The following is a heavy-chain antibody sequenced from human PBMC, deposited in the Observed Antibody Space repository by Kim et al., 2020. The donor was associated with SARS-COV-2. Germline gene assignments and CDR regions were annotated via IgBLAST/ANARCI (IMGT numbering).Heavy chain of an antibody. CDR3: ARDRVAWVIGYSSGPYWFDP. J-gene: IGHJ5*02. CDR1: GYTFTSYA. V-gene: IGHV7-4-1*02. Sequence: ASVKVSCKASGYTFTSYAMNWVRQAPGQGLEWMGWINTNTGNPTYAQGFTGRFVFSLDTSVSTAYLQISSLKAEDTAVYYCARDRVAWVIGYSSGPYWFDPWGQGTLVTVSS. CDR2: INTNTGNP. D-gene: IGHD6-19*01.